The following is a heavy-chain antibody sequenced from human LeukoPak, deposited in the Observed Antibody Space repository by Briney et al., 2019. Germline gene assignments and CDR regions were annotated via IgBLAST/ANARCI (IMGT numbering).Heavy chain of an antibody. J-gene: IGHJ4*02. D-gene: IGHD6-19*01. CDR2: INPDGSVT. CDR1: EFYW. V-gene: IGHV3-74*01. CDR3: AKDTVAVLGGGDY. Sequence: GGSLRLSCAASEFYWMHWVRQAPGKGLVWVSRINPDGSVTSYADSVKGRFTISRDNSKNTLYLQMNSLRAEDTAVYYCAKDTVAVLGGGDYWAREPWSPSPQ.